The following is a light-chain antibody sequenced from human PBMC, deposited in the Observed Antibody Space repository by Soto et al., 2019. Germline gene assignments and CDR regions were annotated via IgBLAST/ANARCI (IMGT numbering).Light chain of an antibody. CDR1: SSDVGGYNY. CDR3: CSLTTSHTYV. Sequence: QSVLTQPRSVSGSPGQSVTISCTGTSSDVGGYNYVSWYQQHPGKAPKLMIYDVTKRPSGVPDRFSGSKSGITASLTISGLQAEDEADYYCCSLTTSHTYVFGSGTKLTVL. V-gene: IGLV2-11*01. CDR2: DVT. J-gene: IGLJ1*01.